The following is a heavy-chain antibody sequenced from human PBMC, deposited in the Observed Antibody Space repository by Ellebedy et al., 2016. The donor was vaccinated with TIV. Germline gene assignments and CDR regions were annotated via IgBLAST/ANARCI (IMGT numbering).Heavy chain of an antibody. Sequence: SETLSLXCSVSGGSINIKNYYWGWIRQPPGKGLEWIGAISNTGTTHYNESLKSRVTISVDTSKNQFSLKLSSVTAADTAVYYCARLTSGYYANFDYWGQGTLVTVSS. CDR3: ARLTSGYYANFDY. D-gene: IGHD3-3*01. CDR1: GGSINIKNYY. J-gene: IGHJ4*02. V-gene: IGHV4-39*07. CDR2: ISNTGTT.